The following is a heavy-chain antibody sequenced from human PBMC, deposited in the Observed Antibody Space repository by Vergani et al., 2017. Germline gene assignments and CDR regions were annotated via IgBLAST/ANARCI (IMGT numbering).Heavy chain of an antibody. CDR3: ARDFWSGYPYWYFDL. CDR1: GFTFSTYS. CDR2: ISSSSSYI. V-gene: IGHV3-21*01. J-gene: IGHJ2*01. D-gene: IGHD3-3*01. Sequence: EVQLVESGGGLVKPGGSLRLSCAASGFTFSTYSMNWVRQAPGKGLAWVSSISSSSSYIYYADSVKGRFTISRDNAKNSLYLQMNSLRAEDTAVYYCARDFWSGYPYWYFDLWGRGTLVTVSS.